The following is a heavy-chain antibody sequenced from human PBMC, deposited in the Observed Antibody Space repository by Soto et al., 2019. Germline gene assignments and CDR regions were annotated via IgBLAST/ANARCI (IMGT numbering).Heavy chain of an antibody. V-gene: IGHV3-48*01. CDR2: ISSSSSTI. CDR3: ARDLAVAALDY. J-gene: IGHJ4*02. D-gene: IGHD6-19*01. Sequence: GGSLRLSCAASGFTFSSYSMNWVRQAPGKGLEWVSYISSSSSTIYYADSVKGRFTISRANAKNSLYLKMNSLRAEDTAVYYCARDLAVAALDYWGQGTLVTVSS. CDR1: GFTFSSYS.